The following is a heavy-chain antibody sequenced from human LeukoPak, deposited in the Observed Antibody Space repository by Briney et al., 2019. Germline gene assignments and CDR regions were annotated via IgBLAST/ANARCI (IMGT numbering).Heavy chain of an antibody. J-gene: IGHJ6*02. CDR1: GFTFSSYG. Sequence: PGGSLRLSCAASGFTFSSYGMHWVRQAPGKGLEWVAVISYDGSNKYYADSVKGRFTISRDNSKNTLYLQMNSLRAEDTAVYYCAKGRNYDFWSGYHRGSYYYGMGVWGQGTTVTVSS. D-gene: IGHD3-3*01. CDR3: AKGRNYDFWSGYHRGSYYYGMGV. CDR2: ISYDGSNK. V-gene: IGHV3-30*18.